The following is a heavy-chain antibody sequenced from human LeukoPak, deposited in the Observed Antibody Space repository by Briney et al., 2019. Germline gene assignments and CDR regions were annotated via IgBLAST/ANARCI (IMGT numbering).Heavy chain of an antibody. CDR2: ISAYNGNA. CDR3: ARRTYSSSSSIFDY. CDR1: GYTFTTYD. Sequence: ASVKVSCKASGYTFTTYDISWVRQAPGQGLEWMGWISAYNGNANYAQKLQGRVTMTTDTSTSTAYMELRSLRSDDTAVYYCARRTYSSSSSIFDYWGQGTLVTVSS. J-gene: IGHJ4*02. V-gene: IGHV1-18*01. D-gene: IGHD6-6*01.